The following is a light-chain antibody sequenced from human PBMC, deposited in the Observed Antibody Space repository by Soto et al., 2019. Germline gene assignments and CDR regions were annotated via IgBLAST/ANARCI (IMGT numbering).Light chain of an antibody. CDR3: QQRYTWPS. CDR2: DAS. Sequence: ETVLTQSPPTLSLSPGERATLSCRASQSISRYLAWYQHKPGQAPRLLIYDASNRATGIPARFSGSGSGTDFVLTIRSLEPEDFAVYYCQQRYTWPSFGPGTIVDIK. J-gene: IGKJ3*01. V-gene: IGKV3-11*01. CDR1: QSISRY.